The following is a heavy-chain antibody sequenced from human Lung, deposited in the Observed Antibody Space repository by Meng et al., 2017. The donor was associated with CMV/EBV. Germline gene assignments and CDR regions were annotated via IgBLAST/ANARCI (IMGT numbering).Heavy chain of an antibody. CDR3: ARATGGNGLVAYYYYGLDV. CDR2: IYYTGST. J-gene: IGHJ6*02. V-gene: IGHV4-59*01. CDR1: GGSISGYY. D-gene: IGHD5-12*01. Sequence: SETXSLXCAVSGGSISGYYWSWIRQPPGKGLEWIGYIYYTGSTNYNPSLKSRITISLDTSKNQFSLKLRSVTAADTAVYYCARATGGNGLVAYYYYGLDVWXQGTTVTVSS.